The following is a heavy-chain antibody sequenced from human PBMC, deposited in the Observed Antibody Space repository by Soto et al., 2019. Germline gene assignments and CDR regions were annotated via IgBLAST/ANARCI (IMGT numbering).Heavy chain of an antibody. CDR3: ARHDGSMEQRLERDYYYYYGMDV. Sequence: SETLSLTCTVSGGSISSSSYYWGWIRQPPGKGLEWIGSIYYSGSTYYNPSLKSRVTISVDTSKNQFSLKLSSVTAADTAVYYCARHDGSMEQRLERDYYYYYGMDVWGQGTTVTVSS. D-gene: IGHD6-25*01. CDR2: IYYSGST. CDR1: GGSISSSSYY. J-gene: IGHJ6*02. V-gene: IGHV4-39*01.